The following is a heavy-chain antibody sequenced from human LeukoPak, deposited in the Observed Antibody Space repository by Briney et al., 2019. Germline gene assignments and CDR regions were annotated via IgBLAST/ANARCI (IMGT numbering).Heavy chain of an antibody. D-gene: IGHD3-22*01. CDR2: ISYDGSNS. J-gene: IGHJ4*02. CDR3: ARSSERKYYFDY. Sequence: GRSLRLSCAASGFTIGAYSMHWIRQAPGKGLEWVAVISYDGSNSNYADSVKGRFTISRDNSKNTLYLQMNSLRAEDTAVYYCARSSERKYYFDYWGQGTLVTVSS. V-gene: IGHV3-30*03. CDR1: GFTIGAYS.